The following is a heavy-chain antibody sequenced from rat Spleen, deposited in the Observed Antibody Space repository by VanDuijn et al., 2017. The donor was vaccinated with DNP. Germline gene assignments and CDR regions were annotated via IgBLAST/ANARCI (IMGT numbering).Heavy chain of an antibody. CDR3: ARGGDGYDY. CDR1: GFTFSDYN. J-gene: IGHJ2*01. V-gene: IGHV5-27*01. CDR2: ISPSGGST. Sequence: EVQLVESGGGLVQPGRSLKLSCIASGFTFSDYNMAWVRQAPKKGLEWVASISPSGGSTYYRDSVKGRFTVSRDNAKSTLYLQMDSLRSEDTATYYCARGGDGYDYWGQGVMVTVSS. D-gene: IGHD1-12*03.